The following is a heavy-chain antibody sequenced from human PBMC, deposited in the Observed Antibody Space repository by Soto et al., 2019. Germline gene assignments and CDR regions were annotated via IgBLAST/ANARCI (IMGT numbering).Heavy chain of an antibody. V-gene: IGHV4-34*01. CDR1: GGSFSGYY. D-gene: IGHD6-13*01. Sequence: SETLSLTCAVYGGSFSGYYWTWFRQSPEKGLEWIGEINHRGVTNYNASLKSRIIISVDTSRNQFSLQLSSVTVADTAVYYCARDFKRYSSPPGPLEYWGLGTLVTVSS. J-gene: IGHJ4*02. CDR3: ARDFKRYSSPPGPLEY. CDR2: INHRGVT.